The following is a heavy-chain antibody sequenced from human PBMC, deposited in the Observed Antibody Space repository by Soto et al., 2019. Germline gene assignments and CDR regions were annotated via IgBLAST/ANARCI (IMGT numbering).Heavy chain of an antibody. CDR1: GGSISSSSYY. Sequence: QLQLQESGPGLVKPSETLSLTCTVSGGSISSSSYYWGWIRQPPGKGLEWIGSIYYSGSTYYNPSPKSRVTISVDTSKNQSSLKLSSVTAADTAVYYCARRNSSGWYDIPFDYWGQGTLVTVSS. CDR3: ARRNSSGWYDIPFDY. D-gene: IGHD6-19*01. V-gene: IGHV4-39*01. J-gene: IGHJ4*02. CDR2: IYYSGST.